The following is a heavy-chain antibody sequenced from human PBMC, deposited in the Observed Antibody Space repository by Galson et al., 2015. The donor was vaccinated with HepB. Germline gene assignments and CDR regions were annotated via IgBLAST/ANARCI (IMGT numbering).Heavy chain of an antibody. D-gene: IGHD1-1*01. V-gene: IGHV3-74*01. J-gene: IGHJ6*03. CDR2: INSDGSST. CDR3: ARGGSMYNWNDSYMDV. CDR1: GFTFSSYW. Sequence: SLRLSCAASGFTFSSYWMHWVRQAPGKGLVWVSCINSDGSSTSYADSVKGRFTISRDNAKNTLYLQMNSLRAEDTAVYYCARGGSMYNWNDSYMDVWGKGTTVTVSS.